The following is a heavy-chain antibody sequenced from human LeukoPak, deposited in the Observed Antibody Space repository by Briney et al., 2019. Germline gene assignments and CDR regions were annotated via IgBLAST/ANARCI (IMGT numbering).Heavy chain of an antibody. CDR1: GGSISSSSYY. CDR3: ARDPLVNDYFLYGDY. V-gene: IGHV4-30-4*08. J-gene: IGHJ4*02. CDR2: IYYSGST. Sequence: NPSETLSLTCTVSGGSISSSSYYWGWIRQPPGKGLEWNGYIYYSGSTYYNPSLKSRVTISVDTSKNQFSLKLSSVTAADTAVYYCARDPLVNDYFLYGDYWGQGTLVTVSS. D-gene: IGHD4/OR15-4a*01.